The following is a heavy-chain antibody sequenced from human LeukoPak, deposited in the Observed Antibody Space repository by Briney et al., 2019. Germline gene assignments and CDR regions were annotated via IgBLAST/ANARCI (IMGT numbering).Heavy chain of an antibody. D-gene: IGHD3-10*01. CDR2: IKSKTDGGTS. CDR3: STLWYGA. CDR1: GFTFTNAW. J-gene: IGHJ5*02. V-gene: IGHV3-15*01. Sequence: GGSMRLSCAASGFTFTNAWMYWVRQAPGKGLEWVGRIKSKTDGGTSDYAAPVTGRFTISRDDSKSTLYLEMNSLKTEDTGVYYCSTLWYGAWGQGTLVTVSS.